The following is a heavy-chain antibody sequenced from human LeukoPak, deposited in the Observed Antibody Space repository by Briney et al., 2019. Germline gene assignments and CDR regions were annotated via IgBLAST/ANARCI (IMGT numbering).Heavy chain of an antibody. D-gene: IGHD2-2*01. V-gene: IGHV4-61*02. Sequence: PSETLSLTCTVSGGSISSGSYYWSWIRQPAGKGLEWIGRIYTSGSTNYNPSLKSRVTISVDTSKNQFSLKLSSVTAADTAVYYCARAVSEDIVVVPAAKSPPIWGQGTMVTVSS. CDR2: IYTSGST. CDR1: GGSISSGSYY. J-gene: IGHJ3*02. CDR3: ARAVSEDIVVVPAAKSPPI.